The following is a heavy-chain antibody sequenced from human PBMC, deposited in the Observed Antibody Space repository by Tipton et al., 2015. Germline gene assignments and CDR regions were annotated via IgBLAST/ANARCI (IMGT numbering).Heavy chain of an antibody. CDR1: GYSFTSYW. D-gene: IGHD3-9*01. CDR2: IYPGDSDT. Sequence: QLVQSGPEVKKPGESLKISCKGSGYSFTSYWIGWVRQMPGKGLEWMGIIYPGDSDTRYSPSFQGQVTISADKSISTAYLQWSSLKASDTAVYYCARRLPYFEWSKVYYFDYWGQGSPVTVSP. V-gene: IGHV5-51*01. CDR3: ARRLPYFEWSKVYYFDY. J-gene: IGHJ4*02.